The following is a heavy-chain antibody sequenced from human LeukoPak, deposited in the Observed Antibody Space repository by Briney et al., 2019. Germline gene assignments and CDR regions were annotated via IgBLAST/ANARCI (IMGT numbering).Heavy chain of an antibody. CDR1: GGTFSRYA. J-gene: IGHJ4*02. CDR2: IIPLFGTA. V-gene: IGHV1-69*13. CDR3: ARGGDIGVAGYFDY. Sequence: SVKVSCKASGGTFSRYAISWVREAPGQGLEWMGGIIPLFGTANYAQKFQGRVTITADESTSTAYMELNSLRSEDTAVYYCARGGDIGVAGYFDYWGQGTLVTVSS. D-gene: IGHD6-19*01.